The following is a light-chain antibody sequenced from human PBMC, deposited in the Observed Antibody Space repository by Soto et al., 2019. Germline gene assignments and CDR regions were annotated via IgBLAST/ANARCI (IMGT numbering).Light chain of an antibody. V-gene: IGLV1-51*01. CDR3: GSWDSSLSAYV. Sequence: QSVLTQPPSVSAAPGQKVTISCSGISSNIGGNSVSWYQQLPGTAPKLLIYDDNKRPSGIPDRFSVSKSGTSATLGITGFQTGDEADYYCGSWDSSLSAYVFGTGTKVTV. CDR2: DDN. J-gene: IGLJ1*01. CDR1: SSNIGGNS.